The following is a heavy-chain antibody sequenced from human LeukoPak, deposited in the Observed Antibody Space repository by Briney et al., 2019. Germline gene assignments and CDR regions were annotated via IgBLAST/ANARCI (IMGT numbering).Heavy chain of an antibody. V-gene: IGHV3-49*04. CDR2: IKRYTFGGTT. CDR1: GFTFGDYV. D-gene: IGHD6-19*01. Sequence: GRSLRLSCTGSGFTFGDYVMSWVRQAPGKGLEWVAFIKRYTFGGTTEYAASVKGRFTLSRDESKSIAYLQMNSLKTEDTAVYYCTTYSSRWFRHFDYWGQGTLVTVSS. J-gene: IGHJ4*02. CDR3: TTYSSRWFRHFDY.